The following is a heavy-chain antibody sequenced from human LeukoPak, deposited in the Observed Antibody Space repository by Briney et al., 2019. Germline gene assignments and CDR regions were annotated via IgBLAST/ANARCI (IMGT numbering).Heavy chain of an antibody. CDR2: IYSGGST. V-gene: IGHV3-53*01. Sequence: GGSLGLSCAASGFTVSSNYMSWVRQAPGKGLEWVSVIYSGGSTYYADSVKGRFTISRDNSKNTLYLQMNSLRAEDTAVYYCAKILERHDSSGYLGPRGYYYYGMDVWGQGTTVTVSS. J-gene: IGHJ6*02. D-gene: IGHD3-22*01. CDR3: AKILERHDSSGYLGPRGYYYYGMDV. CDR1: GFTVSSNY.